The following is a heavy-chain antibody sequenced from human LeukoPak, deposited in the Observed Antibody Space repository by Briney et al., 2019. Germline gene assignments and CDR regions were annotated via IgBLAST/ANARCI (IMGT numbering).Heavy chain of an antibody. J-gene: IGHJ4*02. Sequence: PGGSLRLSCAASGFTFNSYAMSWVRQAPGKGLEWVSAISGSGGSTYYADSVKGRFTISRDNSKNTLYLQMNSLRAEDTAVYYCAKDDILTGYYDDYWGQGTLVTVSA. CDR1: GFTFNSYA. CDR3: AKDDILTGYYDDY. CDR2: ISGSGGST. D-gene: IGHD3-9*01. V-gene: IGHV3-23*01.